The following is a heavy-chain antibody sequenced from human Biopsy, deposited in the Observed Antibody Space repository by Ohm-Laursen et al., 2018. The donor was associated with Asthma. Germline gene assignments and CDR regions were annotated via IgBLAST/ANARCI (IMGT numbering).Heavy chain of an antibody. V-gene: IGHV1-69*13. CDR2: INPVFGTT. CDR1: GGTFNTYV. J-gene: IGHJ4*02. D-gene: IGHD2-2*01. CDR3: ARKAGSCISRTCYSLDF. Sequence: SVKVSCKSLGGTFNTYVIGWVRQAPGQGLEWMGGINPVFGTTTYPQKFQDRVTITADDSTSTVYMELSSLRSEDTAVYYCARKAGSCISRTCYSLDFWGRGTLVTVSS.